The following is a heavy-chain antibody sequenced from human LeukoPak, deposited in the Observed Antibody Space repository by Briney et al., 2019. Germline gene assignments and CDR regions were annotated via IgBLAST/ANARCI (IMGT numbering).Heavy chain of an antibody. CDR3: AVDTIKDYFDY. CDR2: ISSSGSTI. J-gene: IGHJ4*02. CDR1: GFTFSSYE. V-gene: IGHV3-48*03. Sequence: GGSLRLSCAASGFTFSSYEMNWVRQAPGKGLEWVSYISSSGSTIYYADSVKGRFTISRDNAKNSLYLQMNSLRAEDTAVYYCAVDTIKDYFDYWGQGTLVTVSS. D-gene: IGHD5-24*01.